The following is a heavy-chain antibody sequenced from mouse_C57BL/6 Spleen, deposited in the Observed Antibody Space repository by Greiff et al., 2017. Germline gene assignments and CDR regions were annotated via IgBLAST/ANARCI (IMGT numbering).Heavy chain of an antibody. CDR1: GYSFTGYY. J-gene: IGHJ4*01. V-gene: IGHV1-42*01. Sequence: VQLKESGPELVKPGASVTISCKASGYSFTGYYMNWVKQSPEKSLEWIGEINPSTGGTTYNQKFKAKATLTVDKSSSTAYMQLKSLTSEDSAVYYCARKGPGAMDYWGKGTSVTVSS. CDR2: INPSTGGT. CDR3: ARKGPGAMDY.